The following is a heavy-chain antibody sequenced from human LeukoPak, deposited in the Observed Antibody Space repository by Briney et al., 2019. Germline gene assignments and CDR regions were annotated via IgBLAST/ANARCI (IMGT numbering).Heavy chain of an antibody. D-gene: IGHD2-21*02. V-gene: IGHV3-53*01. CDR1: GFTVRNYNY. Sequence: GGSLRLSCAASGFTVRNYNYMTWVRQAPGKGLEWVSVLYSGGITYYADSVKGRFSISRDDPKNTLYLQMNSLRVEDTAMYYCARGDWEKWGQGTLVTDSS. CDR3: ARGDWEK. CDR2: LYSGGIT. J-gene: IGHJ4*02.